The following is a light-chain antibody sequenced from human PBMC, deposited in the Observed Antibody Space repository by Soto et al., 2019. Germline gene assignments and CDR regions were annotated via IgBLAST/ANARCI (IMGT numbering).Light chain of an antibody. V-gene: IGLV2-14*01. J-gene: IGLJ1*01. Sequence: QSVLTQPAAVSGSPGQSVTISCTGTSSDVGGYDYVSWYQQHPGTAPKLILYEANNRPSGVSNRFSGSKSGNTASLIISGLQTEDEANYYCSAYTTSNTLIFGTGTKVTVL. CDR3: SAYTTSNTLI. CDR2: EAN. CDR1: SSDVGGYDY.